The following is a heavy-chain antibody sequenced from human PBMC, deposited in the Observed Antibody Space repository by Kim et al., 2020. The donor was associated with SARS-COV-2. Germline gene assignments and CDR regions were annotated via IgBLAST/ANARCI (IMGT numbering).Heavy chain of an antibody. Sequence: GGSLRLSCGASGFTFSTYWMHWVRQAPGKGLVWVSRINSDGSSTNYADSVKGRFTISRDNAKNTLYLQMDSLRAEDTAVYYCARDGRLTGSSPGAFDIWGQGTMVTVSS. CDR1: GFTFSTYW. V-gene: IGHV3-74*01. CDR2: INSDGSST. CDR3: ARDGRLTGSSPGAFDI. J-gene: IGHJ3*02. D-gene: IGHD3-9*01.